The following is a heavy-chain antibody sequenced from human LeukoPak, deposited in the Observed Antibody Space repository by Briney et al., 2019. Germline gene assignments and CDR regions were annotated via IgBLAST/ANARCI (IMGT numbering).Heavy chain of an antibody. D-gene: IGHD4-11*01. CDR1: GFTFSSYS. Sequence: SGGSLRLSCAASGFTFSSYSMTWVRQAPGKGLEWVAVIWYDGSNKYYADSVKGRFTISRDNSKNTLYLQMNSLRAEDTAVYYCASTVSLTTGEDYWGQGTLVTVSS. CDR3: ASTVSLTTGEDY. J-gene: IGHJ4*02. CDR2: IWYDGSNK. V-gene: IGHV3-33*08.